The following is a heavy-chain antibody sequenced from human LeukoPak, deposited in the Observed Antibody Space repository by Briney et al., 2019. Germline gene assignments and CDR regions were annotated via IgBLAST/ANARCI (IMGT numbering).Heavy chain of an antibody. Sequence: SETLSLTCTVSGGSISSSSYYWGWVRQPPGKGLEWIGSIYHSGSTYYNPSLKSRVTISVDTSKNQFSLKLTSVTAADTAVYYCARAIEVGAMTPFDYWGQGTLVTVSS. CDR1: GGSISSSSYY. V-gene: IGHV4-39*07. CDR2: IYHSGST. D-gene: IGHD1-26*01. CDR3: ARAIEVGAMTPFDY. J-gene: IGHJ4*02.